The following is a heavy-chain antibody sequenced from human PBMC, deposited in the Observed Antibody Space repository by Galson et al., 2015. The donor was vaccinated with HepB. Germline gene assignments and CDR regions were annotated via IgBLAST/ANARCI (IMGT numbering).Heavy chain of an antibody. J-gene: IGHJ3*02. D-gene: IGHD1-26*01. CDR3: ARDQGGNYVDAFDI. Sequence: SLRLSCAASGFTFSSYTISWVRQAPGKGLEWVSSISSSSNYIFYADSVKGRFTISRDNAKNSLSLQMNSLRVEDTAVYYCARDQGGNYVDAFDIWGQGTMFTVSP. CDR2: ISSSSNYI. CDR1: GFTFSSYT. V-gene: IGHV3-21*01.